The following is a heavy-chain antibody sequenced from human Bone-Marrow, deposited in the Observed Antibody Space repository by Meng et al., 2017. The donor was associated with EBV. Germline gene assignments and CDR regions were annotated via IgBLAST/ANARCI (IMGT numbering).Heavy chain of an antibody. D-gene: IGHD2-2*01. Sequence: QSPWKESGPPLVKPTQTLPLTCTLSGFSLSTSGVGVGWIRQPPGKALEWLALIYWDDDKRYSPSLKSRLTITKDTSKNQVVLTMTNMDPVDTATYYCVLRNRLLSVNWFDPWGQGTLVTVSS. CDR1: GFSLSTSGVG. V-gene: IGHV2-5*02. CDR3: VLRNRLLSVNWFDP. J-gene: IGHJ5*02. CDR2: IYWDDDK.